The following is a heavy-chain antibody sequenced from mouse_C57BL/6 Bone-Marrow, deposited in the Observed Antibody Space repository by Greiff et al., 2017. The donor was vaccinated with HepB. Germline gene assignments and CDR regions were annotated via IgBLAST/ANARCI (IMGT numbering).Heavy chain of an antibody. CDR1: GFTFSSYA. D-gene: IGHD1-1*01. J-gene: IGHJ2*01. CDR3: TSRHYGSSYQDY. CDR2: ISSGGDYI. V-gene: IGHV5-9-1*02. Sequence: DVMLVESGEGLVKPGGSLKLSCAASGFTFSSYAMSWVRQTPEKRLEWVAYISSGGDYIYYADTVKGRFTISRDNARNTLYLQMSSLKSEDTAMYYCTSRHYGSSYQDYWGQGTTLTVSS.